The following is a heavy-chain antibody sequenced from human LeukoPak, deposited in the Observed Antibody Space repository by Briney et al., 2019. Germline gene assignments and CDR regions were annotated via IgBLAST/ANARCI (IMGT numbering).Heavy chain of an antibody. J-gene: IGHJ4*01. CDR1: GGSFSGYY. Sequence: SETLSLTCAVYGGSFSGYYWSWIRQPPGKGLEWIGEINHSGSTNYNPSLKSRVTISVDTSKNQFSLKLSSVTAADTAVYYCARRRPFGRXSXYWGXXXLXTVSS. CDR3: ARRRPFGRXSXY. D-gene: IGHD3-3*01. CDR2: INHSGST. V-gene: IGHV4-34*01.